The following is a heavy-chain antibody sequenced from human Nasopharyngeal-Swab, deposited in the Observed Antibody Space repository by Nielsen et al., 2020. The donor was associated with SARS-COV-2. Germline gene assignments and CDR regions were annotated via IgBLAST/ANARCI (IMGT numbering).Heavy chain of an antibody. Sequence: GGSLRLSCAASGFTFDDYAMHWVRQAPGKGLEWVSGISWNSGSIGYADSVKGRFTISRDNAKNSLYLQMNSLRAEDTALYYCARSSSTVTTSDSWGQGTLVTVSS. D-gene: IGHD4-17*01. CDR1: GFTFDDYA. J-gene: IGHJ5*02. CDR3: ARSSSTVTTSDS. V-gene: IGHV3-9*01. CDR2: ISWNSGSI.